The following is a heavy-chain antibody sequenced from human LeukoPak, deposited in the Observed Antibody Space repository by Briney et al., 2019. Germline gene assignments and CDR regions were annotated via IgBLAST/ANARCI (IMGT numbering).Heavy chain of an antibody. CDR1: GYTPTELS. CDR2: LDPEDGET. J-gene: IGHJ5*02. Sequence: ASVTVSCKVSGYTPTELSMHWVRQAPGKGLEWMGGLDPEDGETIYAQKFQGRVTMTEDTSTDTAYMGLSSLRSEDTAVYYCAREVEPVNWNHRRGGFDPWGQGTLVTVSS. D-gene: IGHD1-14*01. V-gene: IGHV1-24*01. CDR3: AREVEPVNWNHRRGGFDP.